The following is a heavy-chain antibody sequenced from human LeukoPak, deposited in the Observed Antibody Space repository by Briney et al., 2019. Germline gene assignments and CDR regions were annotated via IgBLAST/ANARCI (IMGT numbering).Heavy chain of an antibody. J-gene: IGHJ4*02. Sequence: GASVKVSCKASGGTFSSYAISWVRQAPGQGLEWMGRIIPILGIANYAQKFQGRVTITADKSTSTAYMELSSLRPEDTAVYYCQYGSGSSYYFDYWGQGTLVTVSS. CDR2: IIPILGIA. V-gene: IGHV1-69*04. CDR1: GGTFSSYA. D-gene: IGHD3-10*01. CDR3: QYGSGSSYYFDY.